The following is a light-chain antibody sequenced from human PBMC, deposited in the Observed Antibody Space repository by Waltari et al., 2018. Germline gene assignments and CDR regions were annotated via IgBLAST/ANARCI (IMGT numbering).Light chain of an antibody. V-gene: IGKV3-20*01. Sequence: EVVLTQSPGTLSFFPGERATLSCRASQNIRGAYLAWYQQRPGQAPRLLIYDSFIRATGIPDRFSDSGSGADFTLTISSLAPEDSAVYFCHQYDTSPQTFGQGTKVSIK. CDR2: DSF. J-gene: IGKJ1*01. CDR1: QNIRGAY. CDR3: HQYDTSPQT.